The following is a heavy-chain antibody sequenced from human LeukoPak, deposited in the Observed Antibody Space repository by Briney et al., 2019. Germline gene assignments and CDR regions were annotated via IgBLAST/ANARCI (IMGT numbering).Heavy chain of an antibody. CDR2: INPNSGDT. CDR3: ARDTNPANFHILTGYFDY. V-gene: IGHV1-2*02. D-gene: IGHD3-9*01. CDR1: GYTFTGYY. J-gene: IGHJ4*02. Sequence: ASVNVSCKASGYTFTGYYLNWVRQAPGQGLEWMGWINPNSGDTNYAQKFQGRVTMTRDTSISTAYLELTRLRSDDTAVYSCARDTNPANFHILTGYFDYWGQGTLVTVSS.